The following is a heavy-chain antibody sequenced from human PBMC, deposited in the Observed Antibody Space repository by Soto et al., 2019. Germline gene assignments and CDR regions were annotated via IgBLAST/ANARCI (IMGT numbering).Heavy chain of an antibody. Sequence: EVQLLESGGDLVQPGRSLRLSCAASGFTFSGYAMSWVRQAPGKGLEWVTVIHGGGNSAYYADSSKGRFPISRDNSQNPPYLQMSSLGGQDTAVYYCAKHRGRLTTSCRLDSWAQGTLVTASS. V-gene: IGHV3-23*01. J-gene: IGHJ4*02. CDR1: GFTFSGYA. CDR2: IHGGGNSA. D-gene: IGHD4-17*01. CDR3: AKHRGRLTTSCRLDS.